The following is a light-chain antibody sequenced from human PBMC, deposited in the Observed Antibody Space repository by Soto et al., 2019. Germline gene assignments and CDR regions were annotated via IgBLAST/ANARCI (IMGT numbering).Light chain of an antibody. J-gene: IGLJ1*01. CDR3: FSFTTTSTHV. V-gene: IGLV1-40*01. Sequence: QLVLTQPPSVSGAPGQRVTISCTGSSSNIGAGYDVHWYQQLPGTAPKLLIYGNSNRPSGVPDRFSGSKSGTSASLAITGLQAEDEAEYFCFSFTTTSTHVFGTGTKLTVL. CDR1: SSNIGAGYD. CDR2: GNS.